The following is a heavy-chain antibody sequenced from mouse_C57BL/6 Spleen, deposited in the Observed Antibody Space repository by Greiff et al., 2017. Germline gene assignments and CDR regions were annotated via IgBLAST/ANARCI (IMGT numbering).Heavy chain of an antibody. J-gene: IGHJ4*01. D-gene: IGHD3-2*02. CDR3: ARPGPYYYAMDY. CDR2: IYPGSGST. Sequence: VQLQQPGAELVKPGASVKMSCKASGYTFTSYWINWVKQRPGQGLEWIGDIYPGSGSTNYNEKFKSKATLTVDTSSSTAYMQLSSLTSEDSAVYYCARPGPYYYAMDYWGQGTSGTVSS. V-gene: IGHV1-55*01. CDR1: GYTFTSYW.